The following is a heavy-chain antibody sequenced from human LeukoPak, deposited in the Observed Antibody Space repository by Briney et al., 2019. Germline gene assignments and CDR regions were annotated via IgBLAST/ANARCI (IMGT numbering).Heavy chain of an antibody. CDR3: ARDPSRGYNYGYGGY. Sequence: QTGGSLRLSCAASGFTFSTYWMSWVRQAPGKGLEWVAHINQDRSEKYYVDSVKGRFTIARDNAKNSLYLQMNSLRAEDTAVYYCARDPSRGYNYGYGGYWGQGTLVIVSS. V-gene: IGHV3-7*01. CDR1: GFTFSTYW. J-gene: IGHJ4*02. D-gene: IGHD5-18*01. CDR2: INQDRSEK.